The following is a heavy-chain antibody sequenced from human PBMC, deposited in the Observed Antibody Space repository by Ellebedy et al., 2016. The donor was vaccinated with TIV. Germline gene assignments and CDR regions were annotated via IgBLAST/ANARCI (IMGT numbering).Heavy chain of an antibody. J-gene: IGHJ4*02. CDR1: GFTFSNYA. Sequence: GESLKISCAASGFTFSNYAMSWVRQAPGKGLEWVSAISYSGGGTYYADSVKGRFTISRDNSKNTLYLQMNSLRAEDTAVYYCAKDVPPDHYYDSWGQGTLVTVSS. V-gene: IGHV3-23*01. CDR2: ISYSGGGT. CDR3: AKDVPPDHYYDS.